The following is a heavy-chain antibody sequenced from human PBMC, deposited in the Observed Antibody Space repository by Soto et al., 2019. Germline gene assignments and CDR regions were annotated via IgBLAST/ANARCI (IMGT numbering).Heavy chain of an antibody. CDR2: IIPKFATP. J-gene: IGHJ6*02. V-gene: IGHV1-69*12. CDR1: GGTFSSFA. Sequence: QVLLVQSGAEVKKTGSSMKVACKTSGGTFSSFAISWVRLVPGQGLEWMGVIIPKFATPTYAQTFQGRVSITADESTSTAYMELSSLRSEDTAVYYCARDRVMRGNSYYYGMDVWGQGTTVTVSS. D-gene: IGHD4-4*01. CDR3: ARDRVMRGNSYYYGMDV.